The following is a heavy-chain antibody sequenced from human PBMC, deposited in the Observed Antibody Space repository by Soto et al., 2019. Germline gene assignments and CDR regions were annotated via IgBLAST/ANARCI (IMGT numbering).Heavy chain of an antibody. CDR2: MNPNSGNT. CDR1: GYTFTSYD. V-gene: IGHV1-8*01. D-gene: IGHD6-19*01. J-gene: IGHJ6*03. Sequence: ASVKVSCKASGYTFTSYDINWVRQATGQGLEWMGWMNPNSGNTGYAQKFQGRVTMTRNTSMSTAYMELSSLRSEDTAVYYCAAYSSYYYYMDVWGKGTTVTVSS. CDR3: AAYSSYYYYMDV.